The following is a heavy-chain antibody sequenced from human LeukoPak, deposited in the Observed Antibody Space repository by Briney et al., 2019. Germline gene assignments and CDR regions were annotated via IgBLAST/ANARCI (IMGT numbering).Heavy chain of an antibody. Sequence: GGSLRLSCAASGFTFSSYAMSWVRQAPGKGLEWVSAISDSGYSTYYADSVKGRFTISRDNSKNTLYLQMNSLRAEDTAVYYCAKQILTTVTPFDYWGQGTLVTVSS. CDR1: GFTFSSYA. J-gene: IGHJ4*02. CDR2: ISDSGYST. V-gene: IGHV3-23*01. D-gene: IGHD4-17*01. CDR3: AKQILTTVTPFDY.